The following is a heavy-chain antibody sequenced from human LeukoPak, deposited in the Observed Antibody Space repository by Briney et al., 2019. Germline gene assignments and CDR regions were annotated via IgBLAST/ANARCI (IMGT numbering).Heavy chain of an antibody. Sequence: SETLSLTCTVSGGSVSSGSYYWSWIRQPPGKGLEWIGYIYYSGSTNYNPSLKSRVTISVDTSKNQFSLKLSSVTAADTAVYFCARTHDYGGNTDFDYWGQGILVTVSS. V-gene: IGHV4-61*01. CDR3: ARTHDYGGNTDFDY. D-gene: IGHD4-23*01. J-gene: IGHJ4*02. CDR2: IYYSGST. CDR1: GGSVSSGSYY.